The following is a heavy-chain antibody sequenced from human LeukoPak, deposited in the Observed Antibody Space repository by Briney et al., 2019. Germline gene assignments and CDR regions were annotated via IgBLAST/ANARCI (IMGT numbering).Heavy chain of an antibody. CDR2: ISDTGST. J-gene: IGHJ4*02. CDR3: ATMVRGARFDY. D-gene: IGHD3-10*01. V-gene: IGHV4-59*08. Sequence: PSETLSLTCTVSGGSISSFYWTWIRQPPGKGLEVIGYISDTGSTDYNPSLKARLTMSIDTSKSQFSLRLTSVTAADTALYCCATMVRGARFDYWGQGTLVTVSS. CDR1: GGSISSFY.